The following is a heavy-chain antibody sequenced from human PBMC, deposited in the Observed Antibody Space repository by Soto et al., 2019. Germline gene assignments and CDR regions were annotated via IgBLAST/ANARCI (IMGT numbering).Heavy chain of an antibody. V-gene: IGHV3-21*01. J-gene: IGHJ4*02. D-gene: IGHD6-19*01. CDR2: ISSSSSYI. Sequence: GGSLRLFYAASGFTFSSYSMNWVRQAPGKGLEWVSSISSSSSYIYYADSAKGRFTISRDNAKSSLYLQMNSLRAEDTAVYYCARESSSGWYIGYWGQGTLVTVSS. CDR1: GFTFSSYS. CDR3: ARESSSGWYIGY.